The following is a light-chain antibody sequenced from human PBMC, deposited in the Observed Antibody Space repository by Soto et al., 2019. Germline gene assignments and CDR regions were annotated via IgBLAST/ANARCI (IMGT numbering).Light chain of an antibody. CDR2: WAS. J-gene: IGKJ4*01. V-gene: IGKV4-1*01. CDR1: QSVLHHSNNKNY. CDR3: QQYYGTLT. Sequence: DIVMTQSPESLAVSLGERATVNCKSSQSVLHHSNNKNYLAWYQQKSGQPPKLLIYWASTREPGVPDRFSGSGSGTDFTLTISSLQAEDVAVYYCQQYYGTLTFGGGTKVAIK.